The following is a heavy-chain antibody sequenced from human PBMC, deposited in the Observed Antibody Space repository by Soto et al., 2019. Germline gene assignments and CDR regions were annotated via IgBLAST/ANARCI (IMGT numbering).Heavy chain of an antibody. J-gene: IGHJ4*02. CDR2: ISASGART. D-gene: IGHD5-12*01. CDR3: AKDQTPGYSADWAVGYYFHF. V-gene: IGHV3-23*01. Sequence: EVQLLESGGGLVQPGGSLRLSCAASRFTLSRQAMSWVRQAPGKGLEWVSAISASGARTYYADSVMGRFSISRDTSKNTLYLQINTLRVEDTAVYYCAKDQTPGYSADWAVGYYFHFWGQGTLVTVSS. CDR1: RFTLSRQA.